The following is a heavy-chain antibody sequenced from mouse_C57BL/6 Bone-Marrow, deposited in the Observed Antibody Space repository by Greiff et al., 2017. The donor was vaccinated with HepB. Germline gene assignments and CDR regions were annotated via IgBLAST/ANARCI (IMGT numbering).Heavy chain of an antibody. CDR3: YYYGSSYGYFDV. J-gene: IGHJ1*03. D-gene: IGHD1-1*01. V-gene: IGHV1-5*01. CDR2: IYPGNSDT. CDR1: GYTFTSYW. Sequence: VHVKQSGTVLARPGASVKMSCKTSGYTFTSYWMHWVKQRPGQGLEWIGAIYPGNSDTSYNQKFKGKAKLTAVTSASTAYMELSSLTNEDSAVYYCYYYGSSYGYFDVWGTGTTVTVSS.